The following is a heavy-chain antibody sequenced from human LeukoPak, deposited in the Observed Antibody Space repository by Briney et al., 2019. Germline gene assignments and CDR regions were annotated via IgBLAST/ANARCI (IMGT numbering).Heavy chain of an antibody. Sequence: GGSLRLSCAASGFTFSKYWMLWVRQAPGKGLESVSRINTDGTVTTYADSVKGRFTISRDNAKNSLYLQMNSLRAEDTALYYCAKGTIKGTPKYYFYNWGQGTLVTVSS. V-gene: IGHV3-74*01. CDR3: AKGTIKGTPKYYFYN. CDR1: GFTFSKYW. J-gene: IGHJ4*02. CDR2: INTDGTVT. D-gene: IGHD5-24*01.